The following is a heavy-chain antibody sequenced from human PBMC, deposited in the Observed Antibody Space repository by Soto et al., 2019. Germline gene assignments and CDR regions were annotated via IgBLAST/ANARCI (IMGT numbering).Heavy chain of an antibody. D-gene: IGHD6-6*01. Sequence: ASVKVSCKASGYTFTGYCMHWVRQAPGQGLEWMGWINPNSGGTNYAQTFQGRVTMTRDTSISTAYMELSRLRSDDTAVYYCARGIAARPFDYWGQGALVTVSS. CDR1: GYTFTGYC. CDR3: ARGIAARPFDY. CDR2: INPNSGGT. V-gene: IGHV1-2*02. J-gene: IGHJ4*02.